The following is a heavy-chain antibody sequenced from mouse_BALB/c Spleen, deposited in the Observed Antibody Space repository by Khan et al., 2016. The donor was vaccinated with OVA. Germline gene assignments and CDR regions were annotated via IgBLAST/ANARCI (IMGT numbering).Heavy chain of an antibody. D-gene: IGHD1-2*01. CDR2: INPYNDYT. V-gene: IGHV1S45*01. CDR3: SRAWALQRTAWFSY. Sequence: VQLQQSGAELVRPGASVKISCKAFGYTFSNHHINWVKQRPGQGLDWIGYINPYNDYTNYNQKFKGKATLTVDKSSSTAYMELSSLTSEDSAVYSSSRAWALQRTAWFSYWGQGTLVTVSA. J-gene: IGHJ3*01. CDR1: GYTFSNHH.